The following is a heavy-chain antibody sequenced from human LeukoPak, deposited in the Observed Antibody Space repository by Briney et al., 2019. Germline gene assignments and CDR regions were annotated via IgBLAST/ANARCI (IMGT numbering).Heavy chain of an antibody. CDR3: ARENLAAAADY. CDR2: IRGDGSMT. D-gene: IGHD6-25*01. CDR1: EFTFSAYW. J-gene: IGHJ4*02. V-gene: IGHV3-74*01. Sequence: GGSLRLSCAASEFTFSAYWMHWIRQAPGKGLVWVSRIRGDGSMTNYADSVEGRFTISRDNAKNTLYLQMNSLRLEDTAVYYCARENLAAAADYWGQGTVVTVSS.